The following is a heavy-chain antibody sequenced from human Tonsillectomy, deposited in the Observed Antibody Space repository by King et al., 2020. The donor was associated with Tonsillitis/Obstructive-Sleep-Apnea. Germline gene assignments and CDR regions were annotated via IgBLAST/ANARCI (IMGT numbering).Heavy chain of an antibody. J-gene: IGHJ4*02. CDR1: GFSFSNYA. CDR3: AKGGVYEFWSDSVYPSFFYY. Sequence: VQLVESGGGLVQPGGSLRLSCAASGFSFSNYAMSWVRQAPGKGLEWVSVLSGGGGSTYYADYVKGRFIISRDNSKSTLYLQMNSLRAEDTGVYYCAKGGVYEFWSDSVYPSFFYYWGRGTLVSVSS. D-gene: IGHD3-3*01. V-gene: IGHV3-23*04. CDR2: LSGGGGST.